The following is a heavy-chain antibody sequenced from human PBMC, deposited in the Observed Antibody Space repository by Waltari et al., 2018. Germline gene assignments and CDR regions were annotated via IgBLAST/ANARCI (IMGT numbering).Heavy chain of an antibody. Sequence: QVQLVQSGAEVKKPGASVKVSCKASGYTFTGYYMHWVRHAPGQGLEWMGRINPNSGGTNYAQKFQGRVTMTRDTSISTAYMELSRLRSDDTAVYYCARDLGMATINGDYWGQGTLVTVSS. CDR2: INPNSGGT. J-gene: IGHJ4*02. CDR3: ARDLGMATINGDY. D-gene: IGHD5-12*01. V-gene: IGHV1-2*06. CDR1: GYTFTGYY.